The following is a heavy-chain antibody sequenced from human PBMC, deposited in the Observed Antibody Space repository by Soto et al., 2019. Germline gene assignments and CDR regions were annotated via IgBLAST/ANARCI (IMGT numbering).Heavy chain of an antibody. Sequence: ASVKVSCKASGITFSTYAIHCVRQAPGQGLEWMGWINAGNGNTRYSQKFQGRVTLTRDTSASTAYMDPSSLRSEDTAIYYCARAISGYVTWGQGTLVTVSS. CDR1: GITFSTYA. V-gene: IGHV1-3*01. J-gene: IGHJ5*02. CDR3: ARAISGYVT. CDR2: INAGNGNT. D-gene: IGHD5-12*01.